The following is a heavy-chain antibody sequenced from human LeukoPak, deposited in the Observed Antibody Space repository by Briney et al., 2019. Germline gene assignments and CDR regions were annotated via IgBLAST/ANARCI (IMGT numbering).Heavy chain of an antibody. CDR2: INHSGST. Sequence: SETLSLTCAVYGGSFSGYYWSWIRQPPGKGLEWIGEINHSGSTNYNPSLKSRVTISVDTSKNQFSLKLSSVTAADTAVYYCASRHYDFWSGYYYYFDYWGQGTLVTVSS. J-gene: IGHJ4*02. CDR1: GGSFSGYY. D-gene: IGHD3-3*01. V-gene: IGHV4-34*01. CDR3: ASRHYDFWSGYYYYFDY.